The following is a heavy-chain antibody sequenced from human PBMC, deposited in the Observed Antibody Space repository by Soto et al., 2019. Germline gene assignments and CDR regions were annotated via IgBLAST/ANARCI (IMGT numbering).Heavy chain of an antibody. D-gene: IGHD6-13*01. CDR1: GDSISSSRYY. Sequence: PSETLSLTCTVSGDSISSSRYYWGWIRQPPGKGLEWIGSINHSGSTNYYPSLKSRVTISVDTSKNQFSLKLSSVTAADTAVYYCARRGAAAGHNWFDPWGQGTLVTVSS. V-gene: IGHV4-39*07. CDR2: INHSGST. J-gene: IGHJ5*02. CDR3: ARRGAAAGHNWFDP.